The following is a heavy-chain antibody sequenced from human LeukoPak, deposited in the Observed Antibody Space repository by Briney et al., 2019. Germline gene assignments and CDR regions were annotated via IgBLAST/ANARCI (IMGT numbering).Heavy chain of an antibody. CDR3: TRGEIDGPDFDQ. J-gene: IGHJ4*02. Sequence: EASVKVSCKASGYTFTGYYMHWVRQAPGQGLEWMGWINPNSGGTNYAQKFRGRVTMTRDTSITTAYMEVSGLRSDDTAVYFCTRGEIDGPDFDQWGQGTLVTVSS. CDR2: INPNSGGT. V-gene: IGHV1-2*02. D-gene: IGHD5-24*01. CDR1: GYTFTGYY.